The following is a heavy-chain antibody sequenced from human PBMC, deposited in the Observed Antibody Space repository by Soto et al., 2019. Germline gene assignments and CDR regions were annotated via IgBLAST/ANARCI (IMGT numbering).Heavy chain of an antibody. CDR2: IYYSGST. V-gene: IGHV4-39*01. D-gene: IGHD4-17*01. CDR3: ASIDRTVTSFDY. Sequence: SETLSLTCTVSGGSISSSSYYWGWIRQPPGKGLEWIGSIYYSGSTYYNPSLKSRVTISVDTSKNQFSLKLSSVTAADTAVYYCASIDRTVTSFDYWGQGTLVTVSS. CDR1: GGSISSSSYY. J-gene: IGHJ4*02.